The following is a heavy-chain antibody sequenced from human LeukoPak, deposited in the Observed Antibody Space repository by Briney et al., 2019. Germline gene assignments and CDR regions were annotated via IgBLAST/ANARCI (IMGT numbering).Heavy chain of an antibody. CDR3: MRGLRGYSPADY. V-gene: IGHV4-34*01. CDR2: IDHGGNI. CDR1: GGSFSDYY. J-gene: IGHJ4*02. Sequence: PLETLSLTCAVYGGSFSDYYWSWIRQSPGKGLEWVGEIDHGGNINYNPSLKSRVTISLDTSRSQISLRLSSVTAADTAVYYCMRGLRGYSPADYWGQGTLVTVSS. D-gene: IGHD5-18*01.